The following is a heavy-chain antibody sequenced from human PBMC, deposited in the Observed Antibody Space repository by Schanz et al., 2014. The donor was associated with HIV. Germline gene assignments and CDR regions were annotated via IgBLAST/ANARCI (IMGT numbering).Heavy chain of an antibody. D-gene: IGHD2-21*02. V-gene: IGHV4-31*03. J-gene: IGHJ5*02. CDR1: GDSIRSGGYY. CDR3: ARVGYGGNSDWFDP. CDR2: IYYSGST. Sequence: QVQLQESGPGLVKPSQTLSLTCIVSGDSIRSGGYYWSWIRQHPGKGLEWIGHIYYSGSTYYKPSLKSRLNIYIAASKNQLSLKLSSVTAEDTAVYYCARVGYGGNSDWFDPWGQGTLVTVSS.